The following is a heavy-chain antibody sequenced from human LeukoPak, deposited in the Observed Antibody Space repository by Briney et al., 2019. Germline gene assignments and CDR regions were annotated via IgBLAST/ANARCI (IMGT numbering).Heavy chain of an antibody. CDR1: GFTLSSYD. CDR3: ARGGCSGGSCYSTPKDYYYYGMDV. Sequence: PGGSLRLSCAASGFTLSSYDMHWVRQATGKGLEWVSAIGTAGDTYYPGSVKGRFTISRENAKNSLYLQMNSLRAGDTAVYYCARGGCSGGSCYSTPKDYYYYGMDVWGQGTTVTVSS. V-gene: IGHV3-13*01. J-gene: IGHJ6*02. CDR2: IGTAGDT. D-gene: IGHD2-15*01.